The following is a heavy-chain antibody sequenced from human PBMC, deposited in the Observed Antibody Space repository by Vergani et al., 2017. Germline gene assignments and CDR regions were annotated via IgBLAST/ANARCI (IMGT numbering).Heavy chain of an antibody. CDR2: IYYSGST. Sequence: QLQLQESGPGLVKPSETLSLSCTVSGDSISSSSYYWGWIRQPPGKGLEWIGSIYYSGSTFCNPSLKSRVTISVDTSKNQFSLKLSSVTAADTAVYYCTRHLVQVVWGTDWFDPWGQGTLVTVSS. J-gene: IGHJ5*02. CDR1: GDSISSSSYY. V-gene: IGHV4-39*01. D-gene: IGHD6-6*01. CDR3: TRHLVQVVWGTDWFDP.